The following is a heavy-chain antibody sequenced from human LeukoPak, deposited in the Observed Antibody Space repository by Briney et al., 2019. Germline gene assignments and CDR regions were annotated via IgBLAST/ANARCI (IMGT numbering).Heavy chain of an antibody. CDR2: VYYGGNT. Sequence: SETLSLTCSVSGDSISSSKVYWGWIRQSPGKGLDWIGSVYYGGNTFYSPTLRSRLTISVDTSKNQFSLKLSSVTAADTAVYYCARGRRRYYYDSSGYYPSRDAEYFQHWGQGTLVTVSS. CDR1: GDSISSSKVY. CDR3: ARGRRRYYYDSSGYYPSRDAEYFQH. V-gene: IGHV4-39*01. D-gene: IGHD3-22*01. J-gene: IGHJ1*01.